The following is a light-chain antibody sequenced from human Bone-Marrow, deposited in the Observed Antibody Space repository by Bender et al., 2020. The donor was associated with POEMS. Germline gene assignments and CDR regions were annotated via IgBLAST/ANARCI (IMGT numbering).Light chain of an antibody. CDR2: DVS. CDR3: SSFAGSNNLGV. CDR1: SSDVGVYDY. Sequence: QSALTQPHSVSGSPGQSVTISCTGTSSDVGVYDYVSWYQQHPGKAPELILYDVSKRPSGVPVRFSGSKSGNTASLTISGLQAEDEADYYCSSFAGSNNLGVFGGGTKLTVL. J-gene: IGLJ3*02. V-gene: IGLV2-11*01.